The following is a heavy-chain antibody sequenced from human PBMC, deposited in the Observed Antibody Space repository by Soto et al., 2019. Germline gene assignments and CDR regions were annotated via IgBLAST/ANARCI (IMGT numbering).Heavy chain of an antibody. V-gene: IGHV3-74*01. Sequence: GGSLRLSCEASGFIFSNYWMHWVRQAPGTGLVWVSRISNDGIITTYADSVKGRFTISRDNAKNTLYLQMNSLTAEDTAVYYCAKDLTWNQADYWGQGALVTVSS. CDR2: ISNDGIIT. CDR3: AKDLTWNQADY. J-gene: IGHJ4*02. CDR1: GFIFSNYW. D-gene: IGHD1-1*01.